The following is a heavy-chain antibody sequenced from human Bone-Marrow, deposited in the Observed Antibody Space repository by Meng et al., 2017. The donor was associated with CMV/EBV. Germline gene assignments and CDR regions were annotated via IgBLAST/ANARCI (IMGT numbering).Heavy chain of an antibody. CDR3: ARGACSSTSCHALALVRYYYYYGMDV. CDR2: IGTAGDT. Sequence: GESLKISCAASGFTFSSYDMHWVRQATGKGLEWVSAIGTAGDTYYPGSVKGRFTISRENAKNSLYLQMNSLRAGDTAVYYCARGACSSTSCHALALVRYYYYYGMDVWGQGTTVTVSS. D-gene: IGHD2-2*01. CDR1: GFTFSSYD. V-gene: IGHV3-13*01. J-gene: IGHJ6*02.